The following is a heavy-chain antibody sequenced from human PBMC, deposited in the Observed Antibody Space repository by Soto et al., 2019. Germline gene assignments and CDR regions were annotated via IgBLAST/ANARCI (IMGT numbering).Heavy chain of an antibody. CDR3: AREAPICGGDCRIFDY. CDR2: IYYGGST. CDR1: GGSISSSSYY. Sequence: SETLSLTCTVSGGSISSSSYYWSWIRQPPGKGLEWIGYIYYGGSTNYNPSLRSRVTISVDTSKNQFSLKLSSVTAADTAVYYCAREAPICGGDCRIFDYWGQGTLVTVSS. D-gene: IGHD2-21*02. V-gene: IGHV4-61*01. J-gene: IGHJ4*02.